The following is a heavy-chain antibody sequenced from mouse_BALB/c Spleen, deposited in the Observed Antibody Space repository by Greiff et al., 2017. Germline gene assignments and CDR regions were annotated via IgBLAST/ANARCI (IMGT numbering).Heavy chain of an antibody. J-gene: IGHJ4*01. CDR2: ISSGSSTI. D-gene: IGHD2-4*01. CDR3: ARSRGLRTGGYVDY. CDR1: GFTFSSFG. V-gene: IGHV5-17*02. Sequence: EVKLVESGGGLVQPGGSRKLSCAASGFTFSSFGMHWVRQAPEKGREWVAYISSGSSTIYYADTVKGRFTISRDNPKNTLFLQITSLRSEDTAMYYCARSRGLRTGGYVDYWGQGTSVTVSS.